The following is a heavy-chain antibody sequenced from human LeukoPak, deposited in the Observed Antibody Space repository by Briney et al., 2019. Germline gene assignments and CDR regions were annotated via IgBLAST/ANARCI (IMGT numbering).Heavy chain of an antibody. Sequence: SETLSLTCAVYGGSFSGYYWSWIRQPPGKGLEWIGEINHSGSTNYNPSLKSRVTISVDTSKNQFSLKLSSVTAADTAAYYCARGFCGGDCYSYYYYGMDVWGQGTTVTVSS. CDR2: INHSGST. J-gene: IGHJ6*02. CDR3: ARGFCGGDCYSYYYYGMDV. D-gene: IGHD2-21*02. V-gene: IGHV4-34*01. CDR1: GGSFSGYY.